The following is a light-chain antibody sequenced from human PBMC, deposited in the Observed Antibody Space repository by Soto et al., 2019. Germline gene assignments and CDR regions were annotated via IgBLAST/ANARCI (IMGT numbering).Light chain of an antibody. Sequence: DRVKGQTPDSLALPMGKRATVQCKSIRILFYSSNEKNYLAWYQQRPGHSPTLLLYWASTRESGVPDRFSGSGSGTNFTLTITTLQAEDVASYYCQQYFAPLWPFAQVGKVDVK. CDR2: WAS. J-gene: IGKJ1*01. CDR1: RILFYSSNEKNY. CDR3: QQYFAPLWP. V-gene: IGKV4-1*01.